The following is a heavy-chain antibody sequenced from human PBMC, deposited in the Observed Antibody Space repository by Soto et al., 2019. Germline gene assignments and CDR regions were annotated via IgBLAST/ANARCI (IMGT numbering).Heavy chain of an antibody. V-gene: IGHV4-38-2*01. CDR2: IDNSGNT. D-gene: IGHD3-3*01. CDR1: GHSISSGFYY. J-gene: IGHJ4*02. CDR3: ARGGQDFWSGPFDY. Sequence: PSETLSLTCAVSGHSISSGFYYWGWIRQPPGKGLEWIGRIDNSGNTNYNPSLKSRVTMSADTSRNQFSLKLNSVTAADTAVYYCARGGQDFWSGPFDYWGQGALVTVSS.